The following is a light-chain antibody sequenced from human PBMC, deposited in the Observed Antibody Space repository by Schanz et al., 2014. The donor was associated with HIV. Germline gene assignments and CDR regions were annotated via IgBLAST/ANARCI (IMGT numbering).Light chain of an antibody. CDR2: AAS. J-gene: IGKJ1*01. CDR3: QQSYSTPRT. CDR1: QGISSY. Sequence: AIRMTQSPSSFSASTGDRVTITCRASQGISSYLAWYQQKPGKAPKLLIYAASTLQSGVPSRFSGSGSGTDFTLTISYLQSEDFATYYCQQSYSTPRTFGQGTKVEIK. V-gene: IGKV1-8*01.